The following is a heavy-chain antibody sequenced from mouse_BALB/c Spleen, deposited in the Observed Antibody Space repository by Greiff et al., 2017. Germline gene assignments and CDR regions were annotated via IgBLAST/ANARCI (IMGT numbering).Heavy chain of an antibody. CDR2: IDPANGNT. V-gene: IGHV14-3*02. CDR3: AREENYYGSSFFAY. J-gene: IGHJ3*01. CDR1: GFNIKDTY. Sequence: VQLQQSGAELVKPGASVKLSCTASGFNIKDTYMHWVKQRPEQGLEWIGRIDPANGNTKYDPKFQGKATITADTSSNTAYLQLSSLTSEDTAVYYCAREENYYGSSFFAYGGQGTLVTVAA. D-gene: IGHD1-1*01.